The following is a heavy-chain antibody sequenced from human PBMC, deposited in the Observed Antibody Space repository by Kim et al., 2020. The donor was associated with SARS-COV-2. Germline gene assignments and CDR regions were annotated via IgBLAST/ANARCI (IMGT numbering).Heavy chain of an antibody. V-gene: IGHV1-18*01. Sequence: NYAQKLQGRVTMTTDTSTSTAYMELRSLRSDDTAVYYCARQEVPYDSSDYWGQGTLVTVSS. CDR3: ARQEVPYDSSDY. D-gene: IGHD3-22*01. J-gene: IGHJ4*02.